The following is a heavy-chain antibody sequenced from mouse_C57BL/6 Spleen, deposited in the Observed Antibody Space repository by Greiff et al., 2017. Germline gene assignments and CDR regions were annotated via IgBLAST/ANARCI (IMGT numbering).Heavy chain of an antibody. CDR1: GYTFTSYW. V-gene: IGHV1-53*01. J-gene: IGHJ1*03. CDR2: INPSNGGT. D-gene: IGHD1-1*01. CDR3: ARVYYGSSYWYFDV. Sequence: QVQLQQPGTELVKPGASVKLSCKASGYTFTSYWMHWVKQRPGQGLEWIGNINPSNGGTNYNEKFKSKATLTVDKSSSTAYMQLSSLTSEDSVVYYCARVYYGSSYWYFDVWGTGTTVTVSS.